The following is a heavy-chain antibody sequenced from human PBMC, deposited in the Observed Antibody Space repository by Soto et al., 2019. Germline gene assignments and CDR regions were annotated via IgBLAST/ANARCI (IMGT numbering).Heavy chain of an antibody. Sequence: ASVKVSCKASGYTFTGYYMHWVRQAPGQGLEWMGWINPNSGGTNYAQKFQGRVTMTRDTSISTAYMELSRLRSDDTAVYYCARAPSYCSSNSCSRRKKIYNWFDPWGQGTLVTVSS. CDR3: ARAPSYCSSNSCSRRKKIYNWFDP. V-gene: IGHV1-2*02. D-gene: IGHD2-2*01. CDR1: GYTFTGYY. CDR2: INPNSGGT. J-gene: IGHJ5*02.